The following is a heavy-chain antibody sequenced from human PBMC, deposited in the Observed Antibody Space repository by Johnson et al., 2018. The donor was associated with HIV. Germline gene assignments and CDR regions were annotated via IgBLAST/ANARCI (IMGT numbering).Heavy chain of an antibody. D-gene: IGHD1-26*01. CDR3: AIIPPGGAGKGADAFDI. CDR2: ISFDGTLK. CDR1: GLSFSNFG. V-gene: IGHV3-30*03. J-gene: IGHJ3*02. Sequence: QVQLVESGGGVVQPGKSLTLSCVGSGLSFSNFGIHWVRQAPGKGPEWVAVISFDGTLKKYADSVKGRFTISRDNSKNTLYLQMNSLRAEDTAVYYCAIIPPGGAGKGADAFDIWGQGTMVTVSS.